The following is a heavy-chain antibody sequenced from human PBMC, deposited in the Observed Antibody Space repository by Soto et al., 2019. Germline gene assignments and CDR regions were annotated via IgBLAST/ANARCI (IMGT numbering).Heavy chain of an antibody. J-gene: IGHJ4*02. CDR2: IYYNGCT. V-gene: IGHV4-59*08. D-gene: IGHD3-10*01. CDR1: GDSIIPYY. Sequence: QVQLQESGPGLVKPSETLSLTCTVSGDSIIPYYWSWIRQPPGKGLEWIGYIYYNGCTNYNPSLTSRGTISVDTSKNQFSLKLNSVTATDTAVYYCARGRVGELFQPYYFDYWGQGTLVPVSS. CDR3: ARGRVGELFQPYYFDY.